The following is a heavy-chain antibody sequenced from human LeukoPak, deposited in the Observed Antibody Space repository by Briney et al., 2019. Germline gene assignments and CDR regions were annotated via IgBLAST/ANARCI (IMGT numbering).Heavy chain of an antibody. CDR2: ISGSGGST. CDR3: AKGLQWELLFDY. V-gene: IGHV3-23*01. D-gene: IGHD1-26*01. CDR1: GFTFSSYA. J-gene: IGHJ4*02. Sequence: GSLRFSCAASGFTFSSYAMSWVRQAPGKGLEWVSAISGSGGSTYYADSVKGRFTISRDNSKNTLYLQMNSLRAEDTAVYYCAKGLQWELLFDYWGQGTLVTVSS.